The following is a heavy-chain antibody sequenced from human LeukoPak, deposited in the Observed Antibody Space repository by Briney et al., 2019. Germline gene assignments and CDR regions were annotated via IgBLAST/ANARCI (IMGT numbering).Heavy chain of an antibody. CDR1: GFTFRSYA. Sequence: QSGGSLRLSCAASGFTFRSYAMHWVRQAPGKGLEWVAVIWYDGSNKYYADSVKGRFTISRDNSKNTLYLQMNSLRAEDTAVYYCARDHYYGSGSYYFNYWGQGTLVTVSS. J-gene: IGHJ4*02. CDR2: IWYDGSNK. V-gene: IGHV3-33*08. D-gene: IGHD3-10*01. CDR3: ARDHYYGSGSYYFNY.